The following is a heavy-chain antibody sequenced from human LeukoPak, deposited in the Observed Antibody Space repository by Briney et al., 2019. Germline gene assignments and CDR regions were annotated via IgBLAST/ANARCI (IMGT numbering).Heavy chain of an antibody. D-gene: IGHD3-10*01. CDR2: ISYDGSNK. V-gene: IGHV3-30-3*01. CDR3: ARSPPTEFGEFSALTS. Sequence: GGSLRLSCAASGFTFSSYAMHWVRQAPGKGLEWVAVISYDGSNKYYADSVKGRFTISRDNPKNTLYLQMNSLRAEDTAVYYCARSPPTEFGEFSALTSWGQGTLVTVSS. CDR1: GFTFSSYA. J-gene: IGHJ4*02.